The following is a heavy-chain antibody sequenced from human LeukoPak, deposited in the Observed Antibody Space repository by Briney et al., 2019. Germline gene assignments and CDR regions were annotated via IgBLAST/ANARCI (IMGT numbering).Heavy chain of an antibody. J-gene: IGHJ4*02. CDR2: IYYSGST. CDR3: ARGAAATY. CDR1: GGSISSYY. D-gene: IGHD6-13*01. V-gene: IGHV4-59*01. Sequence: PSETLSLTCTVSGGSISSYYWSWIRQPPGKGLEWIGYIYYSGSTAYNPSLKSRLTISLDTSKNQFSLKLNSVTAADTAVYYCARGAAATYWGQGTLVTVSS.